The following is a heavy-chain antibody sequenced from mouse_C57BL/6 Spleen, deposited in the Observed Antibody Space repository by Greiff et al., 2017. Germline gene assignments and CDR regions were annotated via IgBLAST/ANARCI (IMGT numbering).Heavy chain of an antibody. Sequence: VQLKESGPGMVKPSQSLSLTCTVTGYSITSGYDWHWIRHFPGNKLEWMGYISYSGSTNYNPSIKSRISITHDTSKNHFFLKLNSVTTEDTATYYCARYYYGSSYGYFDVWGTGTTVTVSS. CDR2: ISYSGST. V-gene: IGHV3-1*01. CDR3: ARYYYGSSYGYFDV. CDR1: GYSITSGYD. J-gene: IGHJ1*03. D-gene: IGHD1-1*01.